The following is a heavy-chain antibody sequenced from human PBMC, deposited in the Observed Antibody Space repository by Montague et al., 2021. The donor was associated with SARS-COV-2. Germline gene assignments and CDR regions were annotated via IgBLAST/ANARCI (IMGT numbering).Heavy chain of an antibody. D-gene: IGHD5-18*01. CDR3: ARDMLYSYASVGFFYMDV. CDR1: GFTFDDYG. V-gene: IGHV3-20*04. J-gene: IGHJ6*03. Sequence: SLRLSCAVSGFTFDDYGMSWVRQVPGKGLEWVSGISRSGDRTAYGDSVKGRFTISRDNSKNTLYLQMNSLRAEDTAVYYCARDMLYSYASVGFFYMDVWGKGTTVTVSS. CDR2: ISRSGDRT.